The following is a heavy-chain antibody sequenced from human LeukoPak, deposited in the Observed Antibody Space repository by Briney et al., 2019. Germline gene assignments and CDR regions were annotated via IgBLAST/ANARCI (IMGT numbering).Heavy chain of an antibody. CDR1: GFTLSSYW. CDR2: IKSDGSDT. CDR3: ARGYSSGLHFDY. Sequence: PGGSLRLSCAASGFTLSSYWMHWVRQVPGTGLVWVSRIKSDGSDTSYADSVKGRFTISRDNAKNTLYLQMNSLRAEDTAVYYCARGYSSGLHFDYWGQGTLVTVSS. J-gene: IGHJ4*02. D-gene: IGHD6-19*01. V-gene: IGHV3-74*01.